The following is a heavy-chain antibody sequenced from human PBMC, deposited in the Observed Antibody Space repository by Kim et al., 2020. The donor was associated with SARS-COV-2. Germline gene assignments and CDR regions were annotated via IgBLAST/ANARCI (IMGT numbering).Heavy chain of an antibody. D-gene: IGHD2-2*01. CDR2: ISAYNGNT. CDR3: ARVGYCSSTRCYAGEDY. J-gene: IGHJ4*02. CDR1: GYTFTSYG. Sequence: ASVKVSCKASGYTFTSYGISWVRQAPGQGLEWMGWISAYNGNTNYAQKLQGRVTMPTDTSTRTAYMELRSLRSDDTAVYYCARVGYCSSTRCYAGEDYWGQGTLVTVSS. V-gene: IGHV1-18*04.